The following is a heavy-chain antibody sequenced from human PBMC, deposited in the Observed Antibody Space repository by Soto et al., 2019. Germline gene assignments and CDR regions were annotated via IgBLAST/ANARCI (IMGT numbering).Heavy chain of an antibody. CDR2: ISSSRSTM. CDR3: VIDGDGFDY. V-gene: IGHV3-48*01. J-gene: IGHJ4*02. Sequence: EVQLVESGGGLVQPGGSLRLSCAASGFTFSSYSMNWVRQAPGKGLEWVSYISSSRSTMYYAASVKGRFTISRDNAKNSLYLQINSLRAEDTALYYCVIDGDGFDYWGQGTLVTVSS. D-gene: IGHD4-17*01. CDR1: GFTFSSYS.